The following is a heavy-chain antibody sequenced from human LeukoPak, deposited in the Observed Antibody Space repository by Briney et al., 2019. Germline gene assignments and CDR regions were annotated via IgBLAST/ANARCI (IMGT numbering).Heavy chain of an antibody. CDR2: MNPSGGST. CDR1: GYTFTSYY. Sequence: ASVKVSCKASGYTFTSYYMHWARQAPGQGLEWTGIMNPSGGSTSYAQKFQGRVTMTRDMSTSTVYMELSSLRSEDTAVYYCARDMSDYYDSSGYSIDYWGQGTLVTVSS. J-gene: IGHJ4*02. D-gene: IGHD3-22*01. CDR3: ARDMSDYYDSSGYSIDY. V-gene: IGHV1-46*01.